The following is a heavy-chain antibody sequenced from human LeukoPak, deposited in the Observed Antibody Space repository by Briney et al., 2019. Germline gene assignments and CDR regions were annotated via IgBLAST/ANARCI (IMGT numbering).Heavy chain of an antibody. D-gene: IGHD2-21*02. Sequence: AGGSLRLSCAASGFTFSSYGMHWVRQAPGKGLEWVAFIRFDGSNKYYADSVKGRFTISRDNSKNTLYLQMNGLRAEDTAVYYCAKGSCGGDCYTYYYFYMDVWGKGTTVTVSS. CDR2: IRFDGSNK. V-gene: IGHV3-30*02. CDR1: GFTFSSYG. CDR3: AKGSCGGDCYTYYYFYMDV. J-gene: IGHJ6*03.